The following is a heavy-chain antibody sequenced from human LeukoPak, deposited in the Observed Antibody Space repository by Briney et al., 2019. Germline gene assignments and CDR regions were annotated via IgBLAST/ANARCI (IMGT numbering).Heavy chain of an antibody. V-gene: IGHV4-59*01. CDR2: IYYSGST. CDR1: GGSISSYY. J-gene: IGHJ4*02. D-gene: IGHD4-17*01. Sequence: SETLSLTCTVSGGSISSYYWSWIRQPPGKGPEWIGYIYYSGSTNYNPSLKSRVTISVDTSKNQFSLKLSSVTAADTAVYYCMRASDYARDDDWGQGTLVTVSS. CDR3: MRASDYARDDD.